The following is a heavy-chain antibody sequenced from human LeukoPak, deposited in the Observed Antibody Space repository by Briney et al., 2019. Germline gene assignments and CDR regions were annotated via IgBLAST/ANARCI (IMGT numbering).Heavy chain of an antibody. D-gene: IGHD2/OR15-2a*01. J-gene: IGHJ4*02. CDR1: GFTLSGYW. CDR2: IKYDGSEK. CDR3: ARANSLGY. Sequence: HAGGSLRLSCAASGFTLSGYWMSWVRQAPGKGLEWVASIKYDGSEKYYVDSVRGRFTVSRDNAKNSLYLQMNSLRAEDTAVYYCARANSLGYWGQGTLVTVSS. V-gene: IGHV3-7*01.